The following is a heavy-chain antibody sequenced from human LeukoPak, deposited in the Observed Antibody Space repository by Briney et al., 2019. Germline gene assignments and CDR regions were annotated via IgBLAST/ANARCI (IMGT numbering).Heavy chain of an antibody. D-gene: IGHD3-10*01. CDR1: GGSISSGDYY. V-gene: IGHV4-30-4*01. Sequence: SETLSLTCTVSGGSISSGDYYWSWIRQPPGKGLEWIGYIYYSGSTYYNPSLKSRVTISVDTSKNQFSLRLSSVAAADTAVYYCARHHYGSGSYSPFDYWGQGTLVTVSS. J-gene: IGHJ4*02. CDR2: IYYSGST. CDR3: ARHHYGSGSYSPFDY.